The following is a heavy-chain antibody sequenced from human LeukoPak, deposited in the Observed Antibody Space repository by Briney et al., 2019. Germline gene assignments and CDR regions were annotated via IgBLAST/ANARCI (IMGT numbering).Heavy chain of an antibody. CDR1: GGSISSYY. CDR3: ARAKYYYYYMDV. J-gene: IGHJ6*03. Sequence: PSETLSLTCTVSGGSISSYYWSWIRQPPGKGLEWIGYIYYSGSTNYNPSLKSRVTISVDTSKNQFSLKLSSVTAADTAVYYRARAKYYYYYMDVWGKGTTVTISS. CDR2: IYYSGST. V-gene: IGHV4-59*01.